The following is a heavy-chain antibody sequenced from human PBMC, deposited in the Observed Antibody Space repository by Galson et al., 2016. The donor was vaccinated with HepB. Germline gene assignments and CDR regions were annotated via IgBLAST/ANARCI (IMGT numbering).Heavy chain of an antibody. V-gene: IGHV4-59*01. CDR2: IYYSGGT. Sequence: SETLSLTCTVSGGSISSYYWSWIRQPPGKGLEWIGYIYYSGGTNYNPSLKSRVTISVDTSQNQFSPKLNSVTAADTAVYYCARSDYDFGGWFDPWGQGTLVTVSS. CDR3: ARSDYDFGGWFDP. CDR1: GGSISSYY. D-gene: IGHD3-3*01. J-gene: IGHJ5*02.